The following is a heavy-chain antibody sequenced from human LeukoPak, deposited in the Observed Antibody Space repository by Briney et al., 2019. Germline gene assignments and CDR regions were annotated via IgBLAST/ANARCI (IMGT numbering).Heavy chain of an antibody. CDR2: IYYSGST. V-gene: IGHV4-61*01. J-gene: IGHJ6*04. CDR3: ARNRRGDYYYGMDV. CDR1: GVSFSSGSYY. D-gene: IGHD1-14*01. Sequence: SETLSLTCTVSGVSFSSGSYYWSWIRQPPGKGLEWIGYIYYSGSTNYNPSLKSRVTISVDTSKNQFSLKLSSVTAADTAVYYCARNRRGDYYYGMDVWGKGTTVTVSS.